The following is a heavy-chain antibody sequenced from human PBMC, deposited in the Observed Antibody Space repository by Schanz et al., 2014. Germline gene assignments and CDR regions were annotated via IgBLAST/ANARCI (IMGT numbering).Heavy chain of an antibody. D-gene: IGHD2-2*01. CDR3: ARGTMPGTFDI. J-gene: IGHJ3*02. Sequence: QVQLVQSGADVKKPGSSVRVSCKASGGTFSRLTFSWVRQAPGQGLEWMGRVIPILGVTHYAQKFQGRVTITADKSTTTAYMELTSLRYEDTALYYCARGTMPGTFDIWGQGTMVTVSS. CDR2: VIPILGVT. CDR1: GGTFSRLT. V-gene: IGHV1-69*02.